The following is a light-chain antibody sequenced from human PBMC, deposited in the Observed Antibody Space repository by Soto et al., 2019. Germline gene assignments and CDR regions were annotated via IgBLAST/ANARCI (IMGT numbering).Light chain of an antibody. CDR3: QTWGTGTWV. CDR2: LNSDGSH. J-gene: IGLJ3*02. CDR1: GGHSSYA. V-gene: IGLV4-69*01. Sequence: QPVLTQSPSASASLGASVKLTCTLSGGHSSYAIAWHQQQPEKGPRYLMKLNSDGSHSKGDGIPDRFSGSSSGAERYLTISSLQSEDEADYYCQTWGTGTWVFGGGTKVTVL.